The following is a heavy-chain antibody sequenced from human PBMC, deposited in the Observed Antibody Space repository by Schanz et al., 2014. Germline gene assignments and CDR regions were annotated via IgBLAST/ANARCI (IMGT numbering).Heavy chain of an antibody. CDR3: ARLWGGWRIPDY. CDR2: IYYSGST. D-gene: IGHD6-19*01. CDR1: GDSISSTSYY. V-gene: IGHV4-39*01. Sequence: QLQMQESGPGLVKPSETLSLTCSVSGDSISSTSYYWGWIRQPPGKGLEWIGSIYYSGSTYYNASPKGRVTIPEDPSKNQSPLKLNSVPAADSAVYYCARLWGGWRIPDYWGQGTLVTVSS. J-gene: IGHJ4*02.